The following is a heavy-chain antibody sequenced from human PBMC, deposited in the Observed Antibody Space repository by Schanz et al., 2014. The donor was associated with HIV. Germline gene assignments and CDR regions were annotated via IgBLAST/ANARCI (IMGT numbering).Heavy chain of an antibody. CDR1: GFSFSDFY. J-gene: IGHJ4*02. D-gene: IGHD6-13*01. V-gene: IGHV3-11*01. Sequence: QVQLAESGGGLVKPGGSLRLSCAASGFSFSDFYMSWIRQAPGKGLEWVSYISSSGVTIYYTDSAKGRFTISRDNARNLLYLQMNGLRAEDTAVYYCARDSWYGDYWGLGTLVTVSS. CDR2: ISSSGVTI. CDR3: ARDSWYGDY.